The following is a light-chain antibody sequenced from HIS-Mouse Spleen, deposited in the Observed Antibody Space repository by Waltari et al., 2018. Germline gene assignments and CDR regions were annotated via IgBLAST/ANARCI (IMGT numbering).Light chain of an antibody. J-gene: IGLJ3*02. Sequence: HELTQPPPVAGSPGKTARDPCPGNAMPKKKKAYWDQQKAGQAPVLVIYEDSKRPSGIPERFSGSSSGTMATLTISGAQVEDEADYYCYSTDSSGNHRRVFGGGTKLTVL. V-gene: IGLV3-10*01. CDR3: YSTDSSGNHRRV. CDR1: AMPKKK. CDR2: EDS.